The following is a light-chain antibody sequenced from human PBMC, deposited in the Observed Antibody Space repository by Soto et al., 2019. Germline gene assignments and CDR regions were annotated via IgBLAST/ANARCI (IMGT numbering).Light chain of an antibody. CDR1: QAVRNN. J-gene: IGKJ1*01. V-gene: IGKV1-39*01. CDR2: AAS. CDR3: QQSYSNPWT. Sequence: DIHLTQSPSFLSASVGARVTIPSRPSQAVRNNMAWYQQKPGKPPKLLIYAASSLQSGVPSRFSGSGSGTDFTLTISSLQPEDFATYYCQQSYSNPWTFGQGTKVDI.